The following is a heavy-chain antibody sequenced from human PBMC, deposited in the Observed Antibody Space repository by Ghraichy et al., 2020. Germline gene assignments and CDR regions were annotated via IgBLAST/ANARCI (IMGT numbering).Heavy chain of an antibody. Sequence: TLSLTCTVSGGSISSYYWSWIRQPPGKGLEWIGYIYYSGSTNYNPSLKSRVTISVDTSKNQFSLKLSSVTAADTAVYYCAREQSVLWFGELGHWGQGTLVTVSS. V-gene: IGHV4-59*01. J-gene: IGHJ4*02. CDR1: GGSISSYY. D-gene: IGHD3-10*01. CDR2: IYYSGST. CDR3: AREQSVLWFGELGH.